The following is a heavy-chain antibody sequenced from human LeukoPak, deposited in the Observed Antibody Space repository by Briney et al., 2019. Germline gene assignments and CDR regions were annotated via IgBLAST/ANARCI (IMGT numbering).Heavy chain of an antibody. D-gene: IGHD5-24*01. CDR3: ARGPGRWLQLCYFDY. CDR2: INHSGNT. CDR1: GGSFSGYY. Sequence: SETLSLTCAVYGGSFSGYYWSWIRQPPGKGLERIGEINHSGNTNYNPSRKSRVTISVDTSKNQFSLKLSSVTAADTAVYYCARGPGRWLQLCYFDYWGQGTLVTVSS. J-gene: IGHJ4*02. V-gene: IGHV4-34*01.